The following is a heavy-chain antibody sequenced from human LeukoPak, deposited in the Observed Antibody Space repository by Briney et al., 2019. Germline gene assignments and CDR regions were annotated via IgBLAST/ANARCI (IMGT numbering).Heavy chain of an antibody. CDR3: AKGDPPPGLDAFDI. CDR1: GFTFSSYG. CDR2: ISYDGSNK. Sequence: GRSLRLSCAASGFTFSSYGMHWVRQAPGKGLEWVAVISYDGSNKYYADSVKGRFTISRANSKNTLYLQMNSLRAEDTAVYYCAKGDPPPGLDAFDIWGQGTMVTVSS. D-gene: IGHD3/OR15-3a*01. J-gene: IGHJ3*02. V-gene: IGHV3-30*18.